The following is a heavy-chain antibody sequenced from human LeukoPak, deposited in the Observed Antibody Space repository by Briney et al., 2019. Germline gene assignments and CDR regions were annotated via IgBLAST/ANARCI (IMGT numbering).Heavy chain of an antibody. CDR3: AKDRPLRYFDWLSEYFDY. D-gene: IGHD3-9*01. J-gene: IGHJ4*02. CDR1: GFTFSSYA. CDR2: ISGSGGST. Sequence: PGGSLRLSCAASGFTFSSYAMSWVRQAPGKGLEWVSAISGSGGSTYYADSVKGRFTNSRDNSKNTLYLQMNSLRAEDTAVYYCAKDRPLRYFDWLSEYFDYWGQGTLVTVSS. V-gene: IGHV3-23*01.